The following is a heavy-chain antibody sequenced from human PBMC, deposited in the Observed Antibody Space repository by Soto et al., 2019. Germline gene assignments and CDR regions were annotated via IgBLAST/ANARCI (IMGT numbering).Heavy chain of an antibody. CDR3: VRHDPWISKISFDY. Sequence: QVQLQESGPGLVKPSETLSLTCSVSGGSISSYSWSWIRQPPGKGLEWIGNIHYSGNTNYNPSLKSRVTTSVDTSKNQFSLHLSSVTAADTAVYYCVRHDPWISKISFDYWGQGTLVTVSS. D-gene: IGHD2-2*03. V-gene: IGHV4-59*08. CDR1: GGSISSYS. CDR2: IHYSGNT. J-gene: IGHJ4*02.